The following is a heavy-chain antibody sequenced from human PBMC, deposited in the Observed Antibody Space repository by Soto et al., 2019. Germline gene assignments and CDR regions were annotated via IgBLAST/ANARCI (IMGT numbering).Heavy chain of an antibody. V-gene: IGHV3-48*02. CDR2: ISSSSRTI. CDR1: GFTFSNYN. J-gene: IGHJ4*02. CDR3: ARRYYYDGSGYYYPYYY. D-gene: IGHD3-22*01. Sequence: RGSLRLSCAASGFTFSNYNMNCVRQAPGKGLEWVSSISSSSRTIYYADSVKGRSTISRDNATNSLYLQMNCLRDEDTAVYYCARRYYYDGSGYYYPYYYWGQGTLVTVSS.